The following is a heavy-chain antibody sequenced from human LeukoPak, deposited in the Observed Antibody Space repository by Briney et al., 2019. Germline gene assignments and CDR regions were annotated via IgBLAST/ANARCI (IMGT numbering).Heavy chain of an antibody. CDR2: IYYSGST. Sequence: PSETLSLTCTVSGGSISSSSYYWGWIRQPPGKGLEWIGSIYYSGSTYYNPSLKSRVIISVDTSKNQFSLKLGSVTAADTAVYYCASSPYYYDSSGYPTPGYFDYWGQGTLVTVSS. V-gene: IGHV4-39*01. CDR1: GGSISSSSYY. CDR3: ASSPYYYDSSGYPTPGYFDY. J-gene: IGHJ4*02. D-gene: IGHD3-22*01.